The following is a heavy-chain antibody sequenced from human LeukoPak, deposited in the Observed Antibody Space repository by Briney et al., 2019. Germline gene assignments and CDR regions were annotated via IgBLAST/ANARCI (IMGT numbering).Heavy chain of an antibody. CDR2: INPNSGGT. D-gene: IGHD3-22*01. V-gene: IGHV1-2*02. CDR3: ARTFIYDNSGGDAFDI. Sequence: GASVKVSCKASGYTFTGYYMHWVRQAPGQGLEWMGWINPNSGGTNYAQKFQGRVTMTRDTSISTAYMELSRLRSDDTAVYYCARTFIYDNSGGDAFDIWGQGTMVTVSS. CDR1: GYTFTGYY. J-gene: IGHJ3*02.